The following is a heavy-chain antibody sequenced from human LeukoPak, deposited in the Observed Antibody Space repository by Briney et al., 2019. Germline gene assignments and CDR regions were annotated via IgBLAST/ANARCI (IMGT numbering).Heavy chain of an antibody. Sequence: PGGSLRLSCTASGFTFGDYAMSWVRQAPGKGLEWVGFIRSKAYGGTTEYAASVKGRFTISRDDSKSIAYLQMNSLKTEDTAVYYCTRDWRRVKDGYNLDWGQGTLVTVSS. J-gene: IGHJ4*02. CDR2: IRSKAYGGTT. CDR1: GFTFGDYA. V-gene: IGHV3-49*04. CDR3: TRDWRRVKDGYNLD. D-gene: IGHD5-24*01.